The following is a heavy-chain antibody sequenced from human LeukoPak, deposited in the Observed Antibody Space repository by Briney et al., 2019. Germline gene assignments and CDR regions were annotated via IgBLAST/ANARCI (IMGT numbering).Heavy chain of an antibody. V-gene: IGHV4-34*01. Sequence: SETLSLTCAVYGGSFSGYYWSWIRQPPGEGLEWIGEINHSGSTNYNPSLKSRVAISVDTSKNQFSLKLSSVTAADTAVYYCASNRDIVLMVFDYWGQGTLVTVSS. CDR3: ASNRDIVLMVFDY. D-gene: IGHD2-8*01. J-gene: IGHJ4*02. CDR1: GGSFSGYY. CDR2: INHSGST.